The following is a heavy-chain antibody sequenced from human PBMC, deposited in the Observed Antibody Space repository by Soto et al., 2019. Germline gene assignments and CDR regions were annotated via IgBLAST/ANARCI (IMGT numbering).Heavy chain of an antibody. CDR2: ISYDGSNK. D-gene: IGHD3-3*01. Sequence: GRPHRLSCAASEFPIINYAIHWVIKATGKGLEWVAVISYDGSNKYYADSVKGRFTISRDNSKNTLYLQMNSLRAEDTAVYYCARDKRDLRFLEWSYYYDYWGQGSLVTVSS. J-gene: IGHJ4*02. CDR3: ARDKRDLRFLEWSYYYDY. V-gene: IGHV3-30-3*01. CDR1: EFPIINYA.